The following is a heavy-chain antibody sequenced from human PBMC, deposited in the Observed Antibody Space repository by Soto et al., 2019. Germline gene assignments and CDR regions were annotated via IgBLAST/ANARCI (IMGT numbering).Heavy chain of an antibody. Sequence: ASVKVSCKASGYTFTGYYMHWVRQAPGQGLEWMGWINPNSGGTNYAQKFQGWVTMTRDTSISTAYMELSRLRSDDTAVYYCARDGTGGYDFWSGYSSNYYYGMDVWGQGPRSPSP. V-gene: IGHV1-2*04. CDR2: INPNSGGT. J-gene: IGHJ6*02. CDR3: ARDGTGGYDFWSGYSSNYYYGMDV. CDR1: GYTFTGYY. D-gene: IGHD3-3*01.